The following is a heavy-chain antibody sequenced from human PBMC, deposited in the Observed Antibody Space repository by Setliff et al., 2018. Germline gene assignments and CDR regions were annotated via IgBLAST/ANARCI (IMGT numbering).Heavy chain of an antibody. CDR2: INPNSGGT. Sequence: ASVKVSCKASGYTFTGYYMHWVRQAPGQGLEWMGWINPNSGGTNYAQKFQGWVTMTRDTSISTAYMELSRLRSGDTAVYYCARDRDSSGYPYYFDYWGQGTLVTAPQ. J-gene: IGHJ4*02. CDR1: GYTFTGYY. CDR3: ARDRDSSGYPYYFDY. V-gene: IGHV1-2*04. D-gene: IGHD3-22*01.